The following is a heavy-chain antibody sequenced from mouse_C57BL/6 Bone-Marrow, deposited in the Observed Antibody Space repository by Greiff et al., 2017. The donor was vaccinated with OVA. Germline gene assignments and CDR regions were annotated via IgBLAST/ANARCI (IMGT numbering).Heavy chain of an antibody. CDR3: ARWFSRAMDY. D-gene: IGHD2-2*01. J-gene: IGHJ4*01. Sequence: QVQLQQPGAELVMPGASVKLSCKASGYTFTSYWMHWVKQRPGQGLEWIGEIDPSDSYTNYNQKFKGKSTLTVDKSSSTAYMQLSSLTSEDSAVYYCARWFSRAMDYWGQGTSVTVSS. CDR1: GYTFTSYW. V-gene: IGHV1-69*01. CDR2: IDPSDSYT.